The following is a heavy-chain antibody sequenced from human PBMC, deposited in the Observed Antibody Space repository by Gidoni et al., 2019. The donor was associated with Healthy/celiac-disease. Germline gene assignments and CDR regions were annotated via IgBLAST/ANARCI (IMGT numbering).Heavy chain of an antibody. J-gene: IGHJ6*02. Sequence: QVQLVQSGAEVQKPGASVKVSCKASGYTFTGYYMHWVRQAPGQGLEWMGWINPNSGGTNYAQKFQGRVTMTRDTSISTAYMELSRLRSDDTAVYYCASLYCSSTSCYNPYYYGMDVWGQGTTVTVSS. CDR1: GYTFTGYY. V-gene: IGHV1-2*02. D-gene: IGHD2-2*02. CDR3: ASLYCSSTSCYNPYYYGMDV. CDR2: INPNSGGT.